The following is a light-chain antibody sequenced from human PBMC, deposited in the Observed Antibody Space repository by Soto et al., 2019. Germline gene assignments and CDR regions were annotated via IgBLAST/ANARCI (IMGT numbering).Light chain of an antibody. CDR1: QSVLYSSNNKNY. CDR2: WAS. J-gene: IGKJ4*01. Sequence: DIVMTQSPVSLAVSLGERATINCKSSQSVLYSSNNKNYLAWYQQKPGQPHQLLIYWASTRESGVPDRFSGSGSGTDFTYTISNLQAEDGAVYEGQQDETAPLTFGGGNKGEIK. V-gene: IGKV4-1*01. CDR3: QQDETAPLT.